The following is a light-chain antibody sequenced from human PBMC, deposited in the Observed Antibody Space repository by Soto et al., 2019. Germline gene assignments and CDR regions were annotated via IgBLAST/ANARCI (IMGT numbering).Light chain of an antibody. CDR3: CSYAGSYTHV. CDR1: SSDVGAYNF. J-gene: IGLJ1*01. Sequence: SVLTQPRSVSGSPGQSVTISCTGTSSDVGAYNFVSWYQQHPGKAPKLIIYDVTKWPSGVPDRFSGSKSGNTASLTISGLQAEDEADYYCCSYAGSYTHVFGTGTKGTVL. V-gene: IGLV2-11*01. CDR2: DVT.